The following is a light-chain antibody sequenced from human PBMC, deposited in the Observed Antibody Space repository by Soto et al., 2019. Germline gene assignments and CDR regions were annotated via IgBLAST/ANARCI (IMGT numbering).Light chain of an antibody. CDR1: SSDVGGFNY. J-gene: IGLJ1*01. CDR3: CSYAGSSVYV. V-gene: IGLV2-11*01. Sequence: QSVLTQPRSVSGSPGQSVTISCTGTSSDVGGFNYVSWYQHHPGKAPKLMIYDVTKRPSGVPDRFSGSKSGNTASLTISGLQAEDETDYYCCSYAGSSVYVFGTGTKLTVL. CDR2: DVT.